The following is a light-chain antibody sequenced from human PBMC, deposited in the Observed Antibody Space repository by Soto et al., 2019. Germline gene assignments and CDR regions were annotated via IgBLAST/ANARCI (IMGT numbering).Light chain of an antibody. V-gene: IGKV1-39*01. Sequence: DIQMTQSPSTLSASVGDRVTITCRASQSITRSLAWYQQKLGKAPKLLIYAASSLQSGVPSRFSGSGSGTDFTLTISSLQPEDFATYYCQQSYSTPRTFGQGTKVDIK. CDR3: QQSYSTPRT. CDR1: QSITRS. J-gene: IGKJ1*01. CDR2: AAS.